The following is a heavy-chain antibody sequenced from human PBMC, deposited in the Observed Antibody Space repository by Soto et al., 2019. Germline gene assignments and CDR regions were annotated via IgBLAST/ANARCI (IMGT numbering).Heavy chain of an antibody. CDR2: IYYSGST. CDR1: GGSISSGGYY. D-gene: IGHD3-10*01. Sequence: QVQLQESGPGLVKPSQTLSLTCTVSGGSISSGGYYWSWIRQHPGKGLEWIGYIYYSGSTYYNPSLKSRVTISVDPSKTQFSLKLSSVTAADTAVYYCATYGSGTYKPTTFDYWGQGTLVTVSS. CDR3: ATYGSGTYKPTTFDY. V-gene: IGHV4-31*03. J-gene: IGHJ4*02.